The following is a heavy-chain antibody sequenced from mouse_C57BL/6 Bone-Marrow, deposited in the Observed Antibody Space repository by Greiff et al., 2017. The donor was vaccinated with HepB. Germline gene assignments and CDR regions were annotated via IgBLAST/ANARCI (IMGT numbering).Heavy chain of an antibody. Sequence: DVKLQESGAELVRPGASVKLSCTASGFNIKDDYMHWVKQRPEQGLEWIGWIDPENGDTEYASKFQGKATITADTSSNTAYLQLSSLTSEDTAVYYCTTNYGSSYHFDYWGQGTTLTVSS. V-gene: IGHV14-4*01. J-gene: IGHJ2*01. D-gene: IGHD1-1*01. CDR1: GFNIKDDY. CDR3: TTNYGSSYHFDY. CDR2: IDPENGDT.